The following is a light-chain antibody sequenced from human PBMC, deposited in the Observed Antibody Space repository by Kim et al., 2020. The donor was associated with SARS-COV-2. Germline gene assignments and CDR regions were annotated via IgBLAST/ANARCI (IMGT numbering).Light chain of an antibody. V-gene: IGLV1-44*01. J-gene: IGLJ2*01. CDR3: ALWDDSLIGVV. CDR1: GANVGRNT. Sequence: GQRVTISGSGRGANVGRNTVNRNQQLPGTAPNLLIYSNKQRPSGGTDRFSGSKSGTSASLAISGLQSEDDADYYCALWDDSLIGVVFGGGTQLTVL. CDR2: SNK.